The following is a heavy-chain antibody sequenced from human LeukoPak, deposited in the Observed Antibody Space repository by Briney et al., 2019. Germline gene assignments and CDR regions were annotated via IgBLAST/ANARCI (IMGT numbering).Heavy chain of an antibody. Sequence: GESLRLSCAASGFTVSSNHMSWVRQAPGKGLEWVSVIYSGGSTDYADSVKGRFTISRDDSKNTLYLQMNSLRAEDTAVYHCARGPAGYNWGQGTLVTVSS. V-gene: IGHV3-53*01. CDR2: IYSGGST. J-gene: IGHJ4*02. D-gene: IGHD1-1*01. CDR1: GFTVSSNH. CDR3: ARGPAGYN.